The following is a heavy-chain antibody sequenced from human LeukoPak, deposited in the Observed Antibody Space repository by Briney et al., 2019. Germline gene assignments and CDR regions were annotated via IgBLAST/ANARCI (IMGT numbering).Heavy chain of an antibody. CDR2: ISSSSSYI. Sequence: GGSLRLSCAASGFTFSSYSMNWVRQAPGKGLEWVSSISSSSSYIYYADSVKGRFTISRDNSKNTLYLQMNSLRAEDTAVYYCAKVTGYYGSGSYYLDYWGQGTLVTVSS. J-gene: IGHJ4*02. CDR1: GFTFSSYS. D-gene: IGHD3-10*01. CDR3: AKVTGYYGSGSYYLDY. V-gene: IGHV3-21*04.